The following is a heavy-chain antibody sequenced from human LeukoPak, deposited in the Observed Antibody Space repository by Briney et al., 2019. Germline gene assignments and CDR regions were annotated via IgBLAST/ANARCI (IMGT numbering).Heavy chain of an antibody. CDR3: ARDRTRQPYYYGSGSYPFDY. J-gene: IGHJ4*02. Sequence: SETLSLTCAVYGGSFSGYYWSWIRHPPGKGLEWIGEINHSGSTNYNPSLKSRVTISVDTSKNQFSLKLSSVTAADTAVYYCARDRTRQPYYYGSGSYPFDYWGQGTLVTVSS. D-gene: IGHD3-10*01. V-gene: IGHV4-34*01. CDR2: INHSGST. CDR1: GGSFSGYY.